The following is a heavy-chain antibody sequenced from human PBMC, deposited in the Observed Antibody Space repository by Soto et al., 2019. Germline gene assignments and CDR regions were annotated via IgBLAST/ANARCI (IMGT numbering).Heavy chain of an antibody. V-gene: IGHV3-30-3*01. CDR3: AREETILAWLLIPYYYYYGMDV. CDR1: GFTFSSYS. J-gene: IGHJ6*02. D-gene: IGHD3-3*01. Sequence: GGSLIVSCASSGFTFSSYSMHLVRQAPGKGLEWVAVISYDGSNKYYADSVKGRFTISRDNSKNTLYLQMNSLRAEDTAVYYCAREETILAWLLIPYYYYYGMDVWGQGTTVTVSS. CDR2: ISYDGSNK.